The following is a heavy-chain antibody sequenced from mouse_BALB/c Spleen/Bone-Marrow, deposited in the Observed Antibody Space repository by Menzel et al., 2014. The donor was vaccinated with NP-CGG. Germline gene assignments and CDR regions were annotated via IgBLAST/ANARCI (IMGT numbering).Heavy chain of an antibody. V-gene: IGHV5-12*02. CDR1: GFTFSDYY. J-gene: IGHJ4*01. CDR3: ARQNYRGAMDY. D-gene: IGHD2-14*01. Sequence: EVHLVESGGGLVQPGGSLKLSCATSGFTFSDYYMYWVRQTPEKRLEWVAYISNGGGSTYYPDTVKGRFTISRDNAKNTLYLQMSRLKSEDTAMYYGARQNYRGAMDYWGQGTSVTVSS. CDR2: ISNGGGST.